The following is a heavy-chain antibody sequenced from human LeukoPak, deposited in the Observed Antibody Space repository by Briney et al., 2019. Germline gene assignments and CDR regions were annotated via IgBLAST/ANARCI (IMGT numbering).Heavy chain of an antibody. CDR2: IIPIFGTA. D-gene: IGHD3-3*01. Sequence: SVKVSCKASGYTFSGYYIHWVRQAPGQGLEWMGGIIPIFGTANYAQKFQGRVTITADESTSTAYMELSSLRSEDTAVYYCARDLPSGYIDYWGQGTLVTVSS. J-gene: IGHJ4*02. CDR1: GYTFSGYY. CDR3: ARDLPSGYIDY. V-gene: IGHV1-69*13.